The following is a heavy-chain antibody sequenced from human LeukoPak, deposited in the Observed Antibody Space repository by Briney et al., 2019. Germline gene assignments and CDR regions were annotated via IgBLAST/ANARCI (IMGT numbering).Heavy chain of an antibody. CDR1: GGSISISNYY. V-gene: IGHV4-39*01. CDR2: IYYRGST. CDR3: VRHSRVVAFDY. Sequence: SETLSLTCTVSGGSISISNYYWGWIRQPPGKGLEWIGAIYYRGSTYYNPSLKSRVTISEDTSKNQVSLELSSVTAADTAVYYCVRHSRVVAFDYWGQGNLVTVSS. D-gene: IGHD2-15*01. J-gene: IGHJ4*02.